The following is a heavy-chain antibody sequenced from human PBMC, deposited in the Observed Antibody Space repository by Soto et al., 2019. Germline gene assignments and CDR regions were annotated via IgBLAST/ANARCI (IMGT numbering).Heavy chain of an antibody. CDR3: ARVLMPGIAAAGHDP. D-gene: IGHD6-13*01. V-gene: IGHV1-2*02. J-gene: IGHJ5*02. CDR2: IIPNSGGT. Sequence: QVQLVQSGAEVKKPGSSVKVSCKASGGTFSSYAISWVRQAPGQGLEWMGGIIPNSGGTNYAQKFQGRVTMTRDTSISTAYMELSRLRSDDTAVYYCARVLMPGIAAAGHDPWGQGTLVTVSS. CDR1: GGTFSSYA.